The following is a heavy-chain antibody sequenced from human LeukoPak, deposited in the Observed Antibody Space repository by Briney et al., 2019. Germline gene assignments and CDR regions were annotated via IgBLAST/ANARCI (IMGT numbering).Heavy chain of an antibody. D-gene: IGHD2-2*01. CDR1: GFTFSSYW. CDR3: ARDLLNPRSCSSTSCS. CDR2: INSDGSST. J-gene: IGHJ4*02. V-gene: IGHV3-74*01. Sequence: GGSLRLSCTGSGFTFSSYWMHWVRQAPGKGLVWVSRINSDGSSTSYADSVKGRFTISRDNAKNTLYLQMNSLRAEDTAVYYCARDLLNPRSCSSTSCSWGQGTLVTVSS.